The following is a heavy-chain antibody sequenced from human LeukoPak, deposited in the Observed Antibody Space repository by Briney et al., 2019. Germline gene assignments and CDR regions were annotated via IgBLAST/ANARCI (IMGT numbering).Heavy chain of an antibody. CDR2: ISGSGGST. V-gene: IGHV3-23*01. Sequence: GGSLRLSCAASGFTFSSYAMSWVRQAPGKGLEWVSAISGSGGSTYYADPVKGRFTISRDNSKNTLYLQMNSLRAEDTAVYYCAKSDYGDYGWYFDLWGRGTLVTVSS. CDR3: AKSDYGDYGWYFDL. J-gene: IGHJ2*01. D-gene: IGHD4-17*01. CDR1: GFTFSSYA.